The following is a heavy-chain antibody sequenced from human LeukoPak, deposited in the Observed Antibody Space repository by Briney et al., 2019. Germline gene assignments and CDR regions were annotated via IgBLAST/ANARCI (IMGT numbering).Heavy chain of an antibody. J-gene: IGHJ4*02. V-gene: IGHV3-23*01. CDR2: ISGSGGST. D-gene: IGHD3-22*01. CDR1: GFTFSSYA. Sequence: GGSLRLSCAASGFTFSSYAMSWVRQAPGKGLEWVSAISGSGGSTYYADSVKGRFTISRDNSKNTLYPQMNSLRAEDAAVYYCAKDLRYYYDSSGYYHNDDGSFFDYWGQETLVTVSS. CDR3: AKDLRYYYDSSGYYHNDDGSFFDY.